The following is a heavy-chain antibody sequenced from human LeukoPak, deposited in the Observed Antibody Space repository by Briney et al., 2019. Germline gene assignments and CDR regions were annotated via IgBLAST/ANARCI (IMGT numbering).Heavy chain of an antibody. CDR2: ISSSSSTI. J-gene: IGHJ5*02. CDR1: GFTFSSYG. D-gene: IGHD3-10*01. V-gene: IGHV3-48*01. Sequence: PGGSLRLSCAASGFTFSSYGMNCGSAAPRKGVERVSYISSSSSTIYYGDSVKGRFTISRDNAKNLLYLQMNSLRAEDTAVYYCARDDEEFGELSWFDPWGQGTLVTVSS. CDR3: ARDDEEFGELSWFDP.